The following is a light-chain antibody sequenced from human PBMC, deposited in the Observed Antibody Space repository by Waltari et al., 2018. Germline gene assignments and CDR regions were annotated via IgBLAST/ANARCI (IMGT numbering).Light chain of an antibody. CDR3: SSYTSSSIYV. J-gene: IGLJ1*01. CDR2: DVM. Sequence: QSALTQPAPVSVPPGQSSTISCTGTSCYVGGLNSVPWYQQHPGKDPELMIYDVMILPSGVSNRFSVSKSGDTASLTISGLQAEDEADYYCSSYTSSSIYVFGTGTKVTVL. V-gene: IGLV2-14*03. CDR1: SCYVGGLNS.